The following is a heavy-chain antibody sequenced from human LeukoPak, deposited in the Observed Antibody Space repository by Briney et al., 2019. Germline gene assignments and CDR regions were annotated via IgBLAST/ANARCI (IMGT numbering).Heavy chain of an antibody. CDR3: ARALRITMVRGARADNWFDP. CDR2: INPNSGGT. J-gene: IGHJ5*02. D-gene: IGHD3-10*01. Sequence: ASVTVSCKASGYTFTGYYMHWVRQAPGQGLEWMGWINPNSGGTNYAQKFQGRVTMTRDTSISTAYMELSRLRSDDTAVYYCARALRITMVRGARADNWFDPWGQGTLVTVSS. V-gene: IGHV1-2*02. CDR1: GYTFTGYY.